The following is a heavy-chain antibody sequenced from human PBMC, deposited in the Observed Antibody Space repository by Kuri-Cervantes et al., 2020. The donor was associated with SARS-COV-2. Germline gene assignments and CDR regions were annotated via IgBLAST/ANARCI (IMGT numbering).Heavy chain of an antibody. V-gene: IGHV1-46*01. D-gene: IGHD2-15*01. Sequence: ASVKVSCKASGYTFTSYYMHWVRQAPGQGLEWMGIINPSGGSTSYAQKFQGRVTMTRDTSTSTVYMELSSLRSEDTAVYYCATLEAFDVRLPYGMDVWGQGTTVTVSS. CDR3: ATLEAFDVRLPYGMDV. CDR2: INPSGGST. J-gene: IGHJ6*02. CDR1: GYTFTSYY.